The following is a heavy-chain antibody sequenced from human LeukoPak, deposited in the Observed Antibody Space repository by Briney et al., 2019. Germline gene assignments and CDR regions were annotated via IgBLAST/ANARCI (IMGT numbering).Heavy chain of an antibody. CDR3: ARILGGGYGMDV. Sequence: GGSVRLSCAASGFSFSIYDIHWVRQAAGKGLEWVAVIGTTGEICYGGAVQGRFTVSRENAKNSVYLQMNSLGVGDTAVDYCARILGGGYGMDVWGQGATVTVSS. CDR2: IGTTGEI. CDR1: GFSFSIYD. D-gene: IGHD2-15*01. V-gene: IGHV3-13*04. J-gene: IGHJ6*02.